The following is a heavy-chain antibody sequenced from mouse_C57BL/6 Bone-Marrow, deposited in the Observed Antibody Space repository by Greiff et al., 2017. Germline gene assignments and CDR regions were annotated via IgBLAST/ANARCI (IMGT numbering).Heavy chain of an antibody. CDR1: AYTFTSYW. Sequence: QVQLQQPGAELVKPGASVKLSCKASAYTFTSYWMHWVKQRPGQGLEWIGMIHPNSGSTNYNEKFKGKATLTVDKSSSTAYMQLSSLTSEDSAVYYCAGYYSNYAFAYWGQGTLVTVSA. J-gene: IGHJ3*01. D-gene: IGHD2-5*01. V-gene: IGHV1-64*01. CDR3: AGYYSNYAFAY. CDR2: IHPNSGST.